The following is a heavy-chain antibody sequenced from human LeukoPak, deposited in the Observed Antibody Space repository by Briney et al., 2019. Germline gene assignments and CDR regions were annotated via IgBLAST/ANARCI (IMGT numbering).Heavy chain of an antibody. Sequence: SETLSLTCTVSGGSISSGGYYWSWIRQHSGKGLEWIGYIYYSGSTYYNPSLKSRVTISVDTSKNQFSLKLSSVTAADTAVYYCAREESTSWKTYYFDYWGQGTLVTVSS. J-gene: IGHJ4*02. D-gene: IGHD2-2*01. CDR2: IYYSGST. CDR3: AREESTSWKTYYFDY. CDR1: GGSISSGGYY. V-gene: IGHV4-31*03.